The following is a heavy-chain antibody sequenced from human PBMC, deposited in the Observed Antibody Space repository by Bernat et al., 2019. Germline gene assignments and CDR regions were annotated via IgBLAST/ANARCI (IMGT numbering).Heavy chain of an antibody. V-gene: IGHV4-34*01. CDR3: ARGRSKAYYYYYMDV. Sequence: QVQLQQWGAGLLKPSETLSLTCAVYGGSFSGYYWSWIRQPPGKGLEWIGEINHSGSTNYNPSLKSRVTISVDTSKNQFSLKQSSVTAADTAVYYCARGRSKAYYYYYMDVWGKGTTVTVSS. J-gene: IGHJ6*03. CDR2: INHSGST. CDR1: GGSFSGYY.